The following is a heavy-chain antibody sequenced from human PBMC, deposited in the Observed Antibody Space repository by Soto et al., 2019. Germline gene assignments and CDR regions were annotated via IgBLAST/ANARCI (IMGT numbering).Heavy chain of an antibody. D-gene: IGHD3-16*01. J-gene: IGHJ4*02. V-gene: IGHV4-34*01. Sequence: PSETLSLTCAVYGGSFSGYYWSWIRQPPGKGLEWIGEINHSGSTNYNPSLKSRVTISVDTSMNQFSLRLSSVTAADTALYYCARQSGYAYYWGQGTLVTVSS. CDR3: ARQSGYAYY. CDR1: GGSFSGYY. CDR2: INHSGST.